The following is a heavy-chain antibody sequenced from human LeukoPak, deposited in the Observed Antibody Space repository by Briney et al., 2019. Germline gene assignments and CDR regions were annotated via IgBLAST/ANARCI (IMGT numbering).Heavy chain of an antibody. Sequence: SVKVSCKASGGTFSSYAISWGRQAPGQGLECMGGIIPIFGTANYAQKFQGRVTITTDESTSTAYMELSSLRSEDTAVYYCARDRGGDGYNLLYWGQGTLVTVSS. CDR3: ARDRGGDGYNLLY. CDR2: IIPIFGTA. D-gene: IGHD5-24*01. V-gene: IGHV1-69*05. CDR1: GGTFSSYA. J-gene: IGHJ4*02.